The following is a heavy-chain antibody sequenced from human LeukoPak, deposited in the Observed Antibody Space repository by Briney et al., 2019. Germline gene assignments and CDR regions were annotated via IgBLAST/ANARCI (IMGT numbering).Heavy chain of an antibody. CDR2: IYYSGST. J-gene: IGHJ5*02. D-gene: IGHD4-11*01. V-gene: IGHV4-59*01. CDR3: ATARDYRDNWFDP. CDR1: GGSISSYY. Sequence: PSETLSLTCTVSGGSISSYYWSWIRQPPGKGLEWIGYIYYSGSTNYNPSLKSRVTISVDTSKSQFSLKLSSVTAADTAVYYCATARDYRDNWFDPWGQGTLVTVSS.